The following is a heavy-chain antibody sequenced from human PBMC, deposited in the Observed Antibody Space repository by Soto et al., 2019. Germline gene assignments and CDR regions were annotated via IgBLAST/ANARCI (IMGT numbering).Heavy chain of an antibody. V-gene: IGHV6-1*01. CDR2: TYYRSKWYS. J-gene: IGHJ3*02. Sequence: SQTLSLTCAISGDSVSSNSVAWNWIRQSPSRGLEWLGRTYYRSKWYSDYASSVKSRITINPDTSKNQFSLLLSSVTAADTAVYYCARGGDAGIMITFGGVQAFDIWGQGTMVTVSS. D-gene: IGHD3-16*01. CDR3: ARGGDAGIMITFGGVQAFDI. CDR1: GDSVSSNSVA.